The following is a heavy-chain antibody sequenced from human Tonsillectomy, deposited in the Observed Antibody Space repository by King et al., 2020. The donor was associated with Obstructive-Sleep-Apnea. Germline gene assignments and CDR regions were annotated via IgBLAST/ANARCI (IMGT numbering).Heavy chain of an antibody. J-gene: IGHJ4*02. CDR3: ARGPLAAAGNWSPFRKLRADPPFDY. D-gene: IGHD6-13*01. V-gene: IGHV4-39*07. Sequence: LQLQESGPGLVKPSETLSLTCTVSGGSISSSSYYWGWIRQPPGKGLEWIGSIYYSGSTYYNPSLKSRVTISVDTSKNQFSLKLSSVTAADTAVYYCARGPLAAAGNWSPFRKLRADPPFDYWGQGTLVTVSS. CDR1: GGSISSSSYY. CDR2: IYYSGST.